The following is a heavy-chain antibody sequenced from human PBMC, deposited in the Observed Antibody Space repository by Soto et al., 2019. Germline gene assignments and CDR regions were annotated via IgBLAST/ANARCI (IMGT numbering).Heavy chain of an antibody. Sequence: SVKVSCKASGGTFSSYAISWVRQAPGQGLEWMGGIIPIFGTANYAQKFQGRVTITADKSTSTAYMELSSLRSEDTAVYYCARPILYYDSNPGAFDIWGQGTMVT. CDR1: GGTFSSYA. CDR3: ARPILYYDSNPGAFDI. J-gene: IGHJ3*02. CDR2: IIPIFGTA. D-gene: IGHD3-22*01. V-gene: IGHV1-69*06.